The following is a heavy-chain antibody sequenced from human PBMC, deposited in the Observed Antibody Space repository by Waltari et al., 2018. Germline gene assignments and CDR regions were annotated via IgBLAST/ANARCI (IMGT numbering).Heavy chain of an antibody. J-gene: IGHJ6*02. Sequence: QVQLQESGPGLVKPLETLSLTCTVSDVLVITYYCSWIRQAAGKGLEWIGRVSHSGSSNYNPSLASRVHMSVDSSKNQFSLRLSSATAADTATYYCARDQHLAASRGFGMDIWGRGTSVTVSS. CDR1: DVLVITYY. CDR3: ARDQHLAASRGFGMDI. CDR2: VSHSGSS. D-gene: IGHD3-10*01. V-gene: IGHV4-4*07.